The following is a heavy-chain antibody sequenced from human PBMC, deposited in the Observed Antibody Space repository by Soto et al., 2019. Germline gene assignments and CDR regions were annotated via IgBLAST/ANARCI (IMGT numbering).Heavy chain of an antibody. CDR2: ISYDGSNK. CDR1: GFTFSSYG. Sequence: PGGSLRLSCAASGFTFSSYGMHWVRQAPGKGLEWVAVISYDGSNKYYADSVKGRFTISRDNSKNTLYLQMNSLRAEDTAVYYCAKAMVRGVIINYYGMDVWGQGTSVTVSS. CDR3: AKAMVRGVIINYYGMDV. D-gene: IGHD3-10*01. J-gene: IGHJ6*02. V-gene: IGHV3-30*18.